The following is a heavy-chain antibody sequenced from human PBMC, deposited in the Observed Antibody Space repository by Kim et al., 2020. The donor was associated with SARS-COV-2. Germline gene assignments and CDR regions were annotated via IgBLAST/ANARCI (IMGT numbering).Heavy chain of an antibody. J-gene: IGHJ6*02. Sequence: VESLKISCKGSGYSFTSYWISWVRQMPGKGLEWMGRIDPSDSYTNYSPSFQGHVTISADKSISTAYLQWSSLKASDTAMYYCARHLIWDTAMVTVYYYYYGMDVWGQGTTVTVSS. CDR3: ARHLIWDTAMVTVYYYYYGMDV. CDR2: IDPSDSYT. V-gene: IGHV5-10-1*01. CDR1: GYSFTSYW. D-gene: IGHD5-18*01.